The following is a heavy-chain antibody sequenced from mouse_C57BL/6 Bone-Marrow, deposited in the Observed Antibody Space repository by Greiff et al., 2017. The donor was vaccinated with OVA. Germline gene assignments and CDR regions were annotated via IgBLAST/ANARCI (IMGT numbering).Heavy chain of an antibody. CDR3: AREEIYYGIPYYFDY. V-gene: IGHV1-54*01. CDR2: INPGSGGT. J-gene: IGHJ2*01. Sequence: VQLQQSGAELVRPGTSVKVSCKASGYAFTNYLIEWVKQRPGQGLEWIGVINPGSGGTNYNEKFKGKATLTADKSSSTAYMQLSSLTSEDSAVYFCAREEIYYGIPYYFDYWGQGTTLTVSS. D-gene: IGHD2-1*01. CDR1: GYAFTNYL.